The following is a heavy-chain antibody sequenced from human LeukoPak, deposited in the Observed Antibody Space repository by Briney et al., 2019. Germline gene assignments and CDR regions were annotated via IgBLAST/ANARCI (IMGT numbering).Heavy chain of an antibody. CDR3: ARQVAGTMFDP. Sequence: ASVKVSCKASGYTFTSYYMRWVRQAPGQGLEWMGWISAYNGNTNYAQKLQGRVTMTTDTSTSTAYMELRSLRSDDTAVYYCARQVAGTMFDPWGQGTLVTVSS. D-gene: IGHD6-19*01. V-gene: IGHV1-18*04. CDR1: GYTFTSYY. CDR2: ISAYNGNT. J-gene: IGHJ5*02.